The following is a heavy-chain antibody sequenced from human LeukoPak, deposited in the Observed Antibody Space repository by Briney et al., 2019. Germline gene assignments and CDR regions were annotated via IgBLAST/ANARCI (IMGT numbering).Heavy chain of an antibody. CDR1: GSSFSGYY. Sequence: PSETLSRTCGVYGSSFSGYYWSWVRQPPGKGLEWIGEINNSVSTNYNASLKSRVTISVDTSRKQFSLKLSSVTAADSAMYYCAREPGWTIAARPFDYCGQGTLVTVSS. J-gene: IGHJ4*02. D-gene: IGHD6-6*01. V-gene: IGHV4-34*01. CDR2: INNSVST. CDR3: AREPGWTIAARPFDY.